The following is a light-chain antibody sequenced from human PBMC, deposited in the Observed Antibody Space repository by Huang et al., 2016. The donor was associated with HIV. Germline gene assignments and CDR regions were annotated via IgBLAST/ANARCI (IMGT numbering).Light chain of an antibody. CDR2: AAS. CDR1: QGISRY. J-gene: IGKJ3*01. V-gene: IGKV1-9*01. Sequence: IQLTQSPSSLSASVGDRVTITCRASQGISRYFAWYQQKPGKAPKLLIYAASTLQSGVASRFSGGGSGTDFTLTISSLQPEDFATYYYQQLNSYPLFTFGPGTKVDIK. CDR3: QQLNSYPLFT.